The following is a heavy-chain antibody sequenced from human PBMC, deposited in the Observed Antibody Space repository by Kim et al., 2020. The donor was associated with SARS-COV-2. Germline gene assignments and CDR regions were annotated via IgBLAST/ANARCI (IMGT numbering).Heavy chain of an antibody. CDR3: LRQLPPATSSGWSYPVN. CDR1: GFSISDSA. D-gene: IGHD6-19*01. Sequence: GGSLRLSCAVSGFSISDSAIHWVRQASGKGLEWVGRIRSDIYGDAIAYSVSVKGRFSISTDDSRNTAYLQMDGLKSEDTAMYYCLRQLPPATSSGWSYPVNWGRGTLVTVSS. CDR2: IRSDIYGDAI. J-gene: IGHJ4*02. V-gene: IGHV3-73*01.